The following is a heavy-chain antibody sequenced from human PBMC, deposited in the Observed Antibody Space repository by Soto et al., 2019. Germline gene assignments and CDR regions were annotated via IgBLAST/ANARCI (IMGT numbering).Heavy chain of an antibody. V-gene: IGHV3-15*07. CDR2: IKSKNDDGTT. CDR3: ATVRFNLLVID. CDR1: GFTFSNAW. D-gene: IGHD2-8*02. J-gene: IGHJ4*02. Sequence: EVQLVESGGGLVKPGGSLRLSCAASGFTFSNAWMIWVRQAPGKGLEWVGRIKSKNDDGTTDYAAPVKGRSTISRDDSKTTLYLQMNSLKTEDTAVYYCATVRFNLLVIDWGQGTLVTVSS.